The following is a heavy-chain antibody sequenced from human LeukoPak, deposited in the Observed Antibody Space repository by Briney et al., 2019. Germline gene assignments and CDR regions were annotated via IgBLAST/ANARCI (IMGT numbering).Heavy chain of an antibody. J-gene: IGHJ4*02. CDR1: GGSFSGYY. V-gene: IGHV4-34*01. CDR3: ARGGATMVRGVHGY. CDR2: INHSGST. D-gene: IGHD3-10*01. Sequence: SETLSLTCAVYGGSFSGYYWNWIRQPPGKGLEWIGEINHSGSTNYNPSPKSRVTISVDTSKNQFSLKLSSVTAADTAVYYCARGGATMVRGVHGYWGQGTLVTVSS.